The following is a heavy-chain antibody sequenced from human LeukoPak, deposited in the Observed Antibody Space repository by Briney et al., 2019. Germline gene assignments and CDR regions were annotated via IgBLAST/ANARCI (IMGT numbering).Heavy chain of an antibody. D-gene: IGHD1-26*01. CDR1: GYTFTSYG. CDR3: AREGFLRRRLLSGSANFDY. V-gene: IGHV1-2*02. CDR2: INPNSGGT. Sequence: ASVKVSCKASGYTFTSYGISWVRQAPGQGLEWMGWINPNSGGTNYAQKFQGRVTMTRDTSISTAYMELSRLRSDDTAVYYCAREGFLRRRLLSGSANFDYWGQGTLVTVSS. J-gene: IGHJ4*02.